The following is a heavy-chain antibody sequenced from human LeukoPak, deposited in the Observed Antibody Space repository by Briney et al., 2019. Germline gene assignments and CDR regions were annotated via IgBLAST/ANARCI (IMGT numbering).Heavy chain of an antibody. Sequence: PGGSLRLSCAASGFTFSSYSMNWVRQAPGKGLEWVSYISSSSSGIYYADSVKGRFTISRDNSKNTLYLQMNSLRAEDTAVYYCANERPFDSSGGDFDYWGQGTLVTVSS. CDR2: ISSSSSGI. CDR1: GFTFSSYS. D-gene: IGHD3-22*01. V-gene: IGHV3-48*01. J-gene: IGHJ4*02. CDR3: ANERPFDSSGGDFDY.